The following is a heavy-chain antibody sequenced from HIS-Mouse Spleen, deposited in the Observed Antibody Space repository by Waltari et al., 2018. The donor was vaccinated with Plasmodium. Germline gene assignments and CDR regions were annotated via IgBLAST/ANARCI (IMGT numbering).Heavy chain of an antibody. CDR3: AKSSKGTGDLWDY. V-gene: IGHV3-23*01. D-gene: IGHD7-27*01. CDR2: SSCGGGST. CDR1: GFTFSSCA. Sequence: EVQLLESGGGLVQPGGSLRLPCAASGFTFSSCAMSWGRQAPGKGLEWVSSSSCGGGSTYYADSVKGRFTISRDNSKNTLYLQTNSLRAEDTAVYYCAKSSKGTGDLWDYWGQGTLVTVSS. J-gene: IGHJ4*02.